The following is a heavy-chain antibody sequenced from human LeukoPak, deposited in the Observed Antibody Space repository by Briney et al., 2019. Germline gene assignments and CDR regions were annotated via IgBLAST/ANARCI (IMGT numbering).Heavy chain of an antibody. Sequence: GGSLRLSCAASGFSVSNNYMSWVRQAPGKGLVGVSVIYSRGATYYADSVKGRFTISRDNSKNTLYLQMNSLRVEDTAVYYCAARNYWGQGTLVTVSS. D-gene: IGHD1-14*01. CDR1: GFSVSNNY. V-gene: IGHV3-53*01. J-gene: IGHJ4*02. CDR3: AARNY. CDR2: IYSRGAT.